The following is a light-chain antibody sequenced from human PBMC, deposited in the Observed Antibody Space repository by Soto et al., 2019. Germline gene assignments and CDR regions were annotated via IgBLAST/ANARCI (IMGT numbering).Light chain of an antibody. J-gene: IGLJ1*01. CDR3: SSYTSTSTYV. V-gene: IGLV2-14*01. Sequence: SRPGSVSGSPGQSITISCTGTSSDVGGYNYVSWYQQYPGKAPKLMIYHVSNRPSGVSNRFSGSKSGNSAPLTISGLQAEDEADYYCSSYTSTSTYVFGTGTKVTVL. CDR2: HVS. CDR1: SSDVGGYNY.